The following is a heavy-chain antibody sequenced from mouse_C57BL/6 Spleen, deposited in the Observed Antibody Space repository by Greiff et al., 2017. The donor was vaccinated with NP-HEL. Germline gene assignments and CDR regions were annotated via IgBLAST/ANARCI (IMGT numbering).Heavy chain of an antibody. CDR3: ARRGVYYGNYNY. J-gene: IGHJ2*01. Sequence: EVQLQQSGPELVKPGASVKISCKASGYTFTDYYMNWVKQSHGKSLEWIGDINPNNGGTSYNQKFKGKATLTVDKSSSTAYMELRSLTSEDSAVYYCARRGVYYGNYNYWGQGTTLTVSS. D-gene: IGHD2-1*01. CDR2: INPNNGGT. V-gene: IGHV1-26*01. CDR1: GYTFTDYY.